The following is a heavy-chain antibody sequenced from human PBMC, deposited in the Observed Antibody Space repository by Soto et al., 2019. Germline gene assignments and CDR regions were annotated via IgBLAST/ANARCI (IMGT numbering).Heavy chain of an antibody. V-gene: IGHV1-69*06. CDR3: ARRDSGGFYRFFDS. J-gene: IGHJ4*02. D-gene: IGHD2-15*01. CDR2: TGSGTGPG. CDR1: GGSLSTNP. Sequence: QVQLVQSGTEVKKPGSSVKVSCRASGGSLSTNPISWVRQAPGQALEWEGGTGSGTGPGNHAQKFQGRLAATADKSTSTAYMELTNLSSEDTPVYYCARRDSGGFYRFFDSWGQGTLVTVSS.